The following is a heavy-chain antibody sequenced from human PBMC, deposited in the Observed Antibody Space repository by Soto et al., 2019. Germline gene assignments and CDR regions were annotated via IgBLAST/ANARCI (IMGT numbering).Heavy chain of an antibody. CDR1: GFTFSSYG. CDR3: AATDCGWNNPYYYYGMDV. J-gene: IGHJ6*02. V-gene: IGHV3-30*03. Sequence: GGSLRLSCAASGFTFSSYGMHWVRQAPGKGLEWVAVISYGGSNKYYADSVKGRFTISRDNSKNTVYLQMNSLRADDTAVYYCAATDCGWNNPYYYYGMDVWGQGTTVTVSS. D-gene: IGHD6-19*01. CDR2: ISYGGSNK.